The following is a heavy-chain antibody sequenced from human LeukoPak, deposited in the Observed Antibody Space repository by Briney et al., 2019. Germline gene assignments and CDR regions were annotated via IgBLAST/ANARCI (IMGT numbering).Heavy chain of an antibody. Sequence: SVKVSCKASGGTFSSYAISWVRQAPGQGLDWMGRIIPILGIANYAQKFQGRVTITADKSTSTAYMELSSLRSEDTAVYYCARDSDDSSGYYAYWGQGTLVTVSS. D-gene: IGHD3-22*01. V-gene: IGHV1-69*04. CDR3: ARDSDDSSGYYAY. CDR2: IIPILGIA. CDR1: GGTFSSYA. J-gene: IGHJ4*02.